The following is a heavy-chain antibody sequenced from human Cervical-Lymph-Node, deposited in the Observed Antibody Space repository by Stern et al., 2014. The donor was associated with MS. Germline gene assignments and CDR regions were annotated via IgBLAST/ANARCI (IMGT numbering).Heavy chain of an antibody. Sequence: QVQLVQSGAEVKKPGSSVKVSCKASGGTFSSYAISWVRQAPGQGLEWMGGIIPIFGTANYAKKFQGRVTITADESTSTAYMELSSLRSEDTAVYYCAKAQNFYDSSGYGTDFDYWGQGTLVTVSS. CDR1: GGTFSSYA. CDR3: AKAQNFYDSSGYGTDFDY. V-gene: IGHV1-69*01. J-gene: IGHJ4*02. CDR2: IIPIFGTA. D-gene: IGHD3-22*01.